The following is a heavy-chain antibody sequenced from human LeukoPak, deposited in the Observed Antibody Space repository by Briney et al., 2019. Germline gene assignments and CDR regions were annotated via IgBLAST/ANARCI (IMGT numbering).Heavy chain of an antibody. CDR2: VSSSSSYT. CDR1: GIPFSDFY. V-gene: IGHV3-11*03. Sequence: PGGSLRLSCVVSGIPFSDFYMNWIRQAPGKGLEWISYVSSSSSYTDYAESVKGRFTISRDNAKSALYLEMSDLRVEDTAVYYYAAGTAADYWGQGTLVIVSS. J-gene: IGHJ4*02. CDR3: AAGTAADY. D-gene: IGHD6-13*01.